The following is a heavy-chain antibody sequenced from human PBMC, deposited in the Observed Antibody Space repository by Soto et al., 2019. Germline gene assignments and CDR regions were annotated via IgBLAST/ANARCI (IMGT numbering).Heavy chain of an antibody. CDR3: ATGAKNAYYYYGMDV. CDR1: GYNFTSYW. J-gene: IGHJ6*02. D-gene: IGHD1-1*01. V-gene: IGHV5-51*01. Sequence: GESLKIPCKGSGYNFTSYWIGWVRQMPGKGLEWMGIIYPGDSDTRYSPSFQGQVTISADKSTSTAYLQWSSLKASDTAMYYCATGAKNAYYYYGMDVWGQGTTV. CDR2: IYPGDSDT.